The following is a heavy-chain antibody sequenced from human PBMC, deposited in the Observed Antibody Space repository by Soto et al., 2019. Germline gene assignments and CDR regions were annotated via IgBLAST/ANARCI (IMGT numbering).Heavy chain of an antibody. CDR2: IDTDGRMT. J-gene: IGHJ4*02. Sequence: GSLRLSCAASGFTFSSYWMHWVRQVPGKGMEWVSKIDTDGRMTDYADSVKGRFTVSRDNAKNSLYLQMNNLRVEDTAVYHCASLSAPVDYWGQGALVTVSS. CDR3: ASLSAPVDY. D-gene: IGHD2-2*01. V-gene: IGHV3-74*01. CDR1: GFTFSSYW.